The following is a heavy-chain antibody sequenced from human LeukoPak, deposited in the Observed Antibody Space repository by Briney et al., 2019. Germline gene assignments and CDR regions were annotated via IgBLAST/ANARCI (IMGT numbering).Heavy chain of an antibody. Sequence: ASVKVSCKASGYTFTSYGISWVRQAPGQGLEWMGWISAYNGNTNYAQKLQGRVTMTTDTSTSTAYVELRSLRSDDTAVYYCARVIVESEYYYDSSGYRANWFDPWGQGTLVTVSS. V-gene: IGHV1-18*01. CDR1: GYTFTSYG. J-gene: IGHJ5*02. D-gene: IGHD3-22*01. CDR2: ISAYNGNT. CDR3: ARVIVESEYYYDSSGYRANWFDP.